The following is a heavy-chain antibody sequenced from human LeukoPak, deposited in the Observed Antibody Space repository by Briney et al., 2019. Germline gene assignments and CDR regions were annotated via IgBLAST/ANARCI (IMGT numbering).Heavy chain of an antibody. Sequence: SETLSLTCNVSGGSISSGDKHWSWIRQPPGKGLEWIGYIYYSGSTYYNPSLKSRHTISVDTSENQFSLHLTSVTAADTAVYFCARVTRWAGLDFWGQGTLVTVSS. D-gene: IGHD2-21*02. CDR3: ARVTRWAGLDF. CDR2: IYYSGST. J-gene: IGHJ4*02. CDR1: GGSISSGDKH. V-gene: IGHV4-30-4*01.